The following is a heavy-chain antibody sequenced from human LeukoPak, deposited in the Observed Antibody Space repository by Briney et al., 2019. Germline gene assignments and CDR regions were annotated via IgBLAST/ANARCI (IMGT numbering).Heavy chain of an antibody. CDR1: GYTFTDYY. CDR3: ATQRYDSSGYYSLYHAFDI. Sequence: GASVKVSCKVSGYTFTDYYMHWVQQAPGKGLEWMGLVDPEDGETIYAEKFQGRVTITADTSKDTAYMELSSLRSEDTAVYYCATQRYDSSGYYSLYHAFDIWGQGTMVTVSS. D-gene: IGHD3-22*01. J-gene: IGHJ3*02. CDR2: VDPEDGET. V-gene: IGHV1-69-2*01.